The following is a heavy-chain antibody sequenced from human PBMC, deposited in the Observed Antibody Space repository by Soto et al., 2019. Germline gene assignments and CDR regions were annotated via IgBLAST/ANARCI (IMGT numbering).Heavy chain of an antibody. Sequence: SVKVSCKASGGTFSSYTISWVRQAPGQGLEWMGRIIPILGIANYAQKIQGRVTITADKSTSTAYMELSSLRSEDTAVYYCARVPDIVLIPYMDVWGKGTTVTVSS. CDR1: GGTFSSYT. CDR3: ARVPDIVLIPYMDV. CDR2: IIPILGIA. V-gene: IGHV1-69*02. D-gene: IGHD2-8*01. J-gene: IGHJ6*03.